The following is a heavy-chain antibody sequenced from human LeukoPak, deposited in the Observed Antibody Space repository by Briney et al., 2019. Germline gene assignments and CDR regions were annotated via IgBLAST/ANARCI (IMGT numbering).Heavy chain of an antibody. CDR1: GGSLSPYY. CDR3: ARHDMDVAGAGLDYFDS. CDR2: IYYSGST. D-gene: IGHD1-26*01. Sequence: SETLSLTCTVSGGSLSPYYWSWIRQPPGERLEWFAYIYYSGSTNYNPSLKSRVTISVDTSKNQFSLKVNSVTAADTAVYYCARHDMDVAGAGLDYFDSWGQGTLVTVSS. V-gene: IGHV4-59*08. J-gene: IGHJ4*02.